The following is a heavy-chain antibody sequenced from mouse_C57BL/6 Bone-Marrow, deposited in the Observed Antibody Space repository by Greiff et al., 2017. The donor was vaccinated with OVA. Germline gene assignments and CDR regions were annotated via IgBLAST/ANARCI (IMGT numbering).Heavy chain of an antibody. Sequence: VKLMESGAELVRPGSSVKLSCKASGYTFTSYWMDWVKQRPGQGLEWIGNIYPSDSETHYNQKFKDKATLTVDKSSSTAYMQLSSLTSEDSAVYYCANHYYGVWGTGTTVTVSS. J-gene: IGHJ1*03. CDR3: ANHYYGV. V-gene: IGHV1-61*01. CDR1: GYTFTSYW. CDR2: IYPSDSET.